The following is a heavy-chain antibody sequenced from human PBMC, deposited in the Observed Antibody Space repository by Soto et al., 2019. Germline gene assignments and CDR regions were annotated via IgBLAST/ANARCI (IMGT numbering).Heavy chain of an antibody. CDR2: ISYDGTNK. CDR3: AKDLQSYGDYDYYCYGMDV. J-gene: IGHJ6*02. Sequence: GGSLRLSCAASGFTFSTYGMHWVRQTPGKGLEWVAVISYDGTNKFYSDSVKGRFTISRDNFKNTLALQMNSLRADDTAVYSCAKDLQSYGDYDYYCYGMDVWGLGTRVTVSS. D-gene: IGHD4-17*01. CDR1: GFTFSTYG. V-gene: IGHV3-30*18.